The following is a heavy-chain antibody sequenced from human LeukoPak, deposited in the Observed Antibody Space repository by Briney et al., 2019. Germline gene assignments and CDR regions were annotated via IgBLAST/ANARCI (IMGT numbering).Heavy chain of an antibody. Sequence: SETLSLTCAVSGGSISSSNWWTWVRQPPGKGLEWIGSIYYSGSTYYNPSLKSRVTISVDTSKNQFSLKLSSVTAADTAVYYCARLRGYCSSTSCYNDAFDIWGQGTMVTVSS. CDR2: IYYSGST. J-gene: IGHJ3*02. V-gene: IGHV4-39*01. CDR3: ARLRGYCSSTSCYNDAFDI. D-gene: IGHD2-2*01. CDR1: GGSISSSNW.